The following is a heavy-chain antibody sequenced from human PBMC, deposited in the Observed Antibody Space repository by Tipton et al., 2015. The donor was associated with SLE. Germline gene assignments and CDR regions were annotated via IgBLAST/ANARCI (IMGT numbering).Heavy chain of an antibody. CDR3: ARLGKTCPDAFDI. CDR1: GGPITGYF. Sequence: TLSLTCNVSGGPITGYFRSWVRLPPGERPECLGHLSNRGGTKYNPSLKSRVSISADTSKNLFSLKLKSLIAADTAVYYGARLGKTCPDAFDIWGRGIMVTVSS. V-gene: IGHV4-59*01. J-gene: IGHJ3*02. CDR2: LSNRGGT. D-gene: IGHD3-16*01.